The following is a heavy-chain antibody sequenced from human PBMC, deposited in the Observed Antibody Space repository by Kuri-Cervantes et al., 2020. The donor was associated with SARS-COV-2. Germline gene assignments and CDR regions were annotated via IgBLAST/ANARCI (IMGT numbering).Heavy chain of an antibody. Sequence: GESLKISCKGSGYSFTSYWISWVRQMPGKGLEWMGRIDPSDSYTNYSPSFQGHVTISADKSISTAYLQWSSLKASDTAMYYCFTGTAAPTDYWGRGTLVTVSS. CDR3: FTGTAAPTDY. J-gene: IGHJ4*02. D-gene: IGHD6-13*01. CDR1: GYSFTSYW. CDR2: IDPSDSYT. V-gene: IGHV5-10-1*01.